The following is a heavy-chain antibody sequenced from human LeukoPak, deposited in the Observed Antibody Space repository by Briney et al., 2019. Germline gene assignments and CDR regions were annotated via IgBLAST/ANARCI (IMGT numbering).Heavy chain of an antibody. D-gene: IGHD3-16*02. J-gene: IGHJ5*02. V-gene: IGHV3-66*02. CDR2: IYSGGST. CDR1: DFTVSSNY. CDR3: ARGVVGYNPFDP. Sequence: GGSLRLSCAASDFTVSSNYMSWVRQAPGKGLEWVSVIYSGGSTYYAGSVKGRFTISRDNSKNTLYLQMNSLRAEDTAVYYCARGVVGYNPFDPWGQGTLVTVSS.